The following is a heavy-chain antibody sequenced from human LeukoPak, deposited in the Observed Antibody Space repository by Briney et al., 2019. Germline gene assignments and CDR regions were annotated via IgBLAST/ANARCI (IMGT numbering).Heavy chain of an antibody. J-gene: IGHJ5*02. CDR1: GFTFSSYW. V-gene: IGHV3-7*01. Sequence: GGSLRLPCAASGFTFSSYWMSWVRQAPGEGLEWVANIKHDGSEKYYVDSVKGRFTISRDNAKNSLYLQMNSLRAEDTAVYYCARRLGLGFGEYSNNWFDPWGQGTLVTVSS. CDR2: IKHDGSEK. CDR3: ARRLGLGFGEYSNNWFDP. D-gene: IGHD3-10*01.